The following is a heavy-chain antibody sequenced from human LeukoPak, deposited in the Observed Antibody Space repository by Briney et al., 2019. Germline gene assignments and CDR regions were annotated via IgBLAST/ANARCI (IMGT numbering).Heavy chain of an antibody. J-gene: IGHJ4*02. V-gene: IGHV3-74*01. CDR2: INSDGSTT. Sequence: GGSLRLSCAASGFTFSRNWMHWVRQAPGKGLVWASRINSDGSTTTYADFVKGRFTISRDNAKNTLYLQMNSLRAEDTAVYYCARELPFDYWGQGTLVTVSS. CDR3: ARELPFDY. D-gene: IGHD2-21*02. CDR1: GFTFSRNW.